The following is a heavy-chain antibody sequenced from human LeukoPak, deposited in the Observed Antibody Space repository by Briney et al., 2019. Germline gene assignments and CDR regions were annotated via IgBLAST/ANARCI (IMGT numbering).Heavy chain of an antibody. Sequence: GGSLRLSCAASGFTFSSYAVTWVRQAPGKGLEWVSTISSSGGSTYYADSVEGRFTISRDNSKNTLYLQINSLRAEDTAVFYCAKVAFRLSSQQSSTWYEVAGPFDYWGQGTLVTVSS. CDR2: ISSSGGST. J-gene: IGHJ4*02. D-gene: IGHD6-13*01. CDR3: AKVAFRLSSQQSSTWYEVAGPFDY. V-gene: IGHV3-23*01. CDR1: GFTFSSYA.